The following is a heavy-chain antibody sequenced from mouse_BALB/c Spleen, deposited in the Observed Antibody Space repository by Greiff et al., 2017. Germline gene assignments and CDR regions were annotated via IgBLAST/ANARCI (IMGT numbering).Heavy chain of an antibody. CDR2: IYPGDGDT. J-gene: IGHJ2*01. V-gene: IGHV1-87*01. Sequence: VQLQQSGAELARPGASVKLSCKASGYTFTSYWMQWVKQRPGQGLEWIGAIYPGDGDTRYTQKFKGKATLTADKSSSTAYMQLSSLASEDSAVYYCARGEAGDYWGQGTTLTVSS. CDR1: GYTFTSYW. CDR3: ARGEAGDY.